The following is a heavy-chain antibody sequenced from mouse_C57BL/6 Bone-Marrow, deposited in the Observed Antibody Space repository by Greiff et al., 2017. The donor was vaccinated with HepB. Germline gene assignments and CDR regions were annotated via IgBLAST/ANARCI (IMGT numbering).Heavy chain of an antibody. V-gene: IGHV1-82*01. J-gene: IGHJ2*01. CDR3: ARSGYGYVLDY. CDR1: GYALSSSW. Sequence: VQLQQSGPELVKPGASVKISCKASGYALSSSWMNWVKQRPGKGLEWIGRIYPGDGDTNYNGKFKGKATLTADKSSSTAYMQLSSLTSEDSAVYFCARSGYGYVLDYWGQGTTLTVSS. D-gene: IGHD2-2*01. CDR2: IYPGDGDT.